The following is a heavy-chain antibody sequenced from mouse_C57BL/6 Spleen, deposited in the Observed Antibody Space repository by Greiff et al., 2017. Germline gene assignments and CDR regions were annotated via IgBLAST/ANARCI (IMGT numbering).Heavy chain of an antibody. CDR2: INPNYGTT. CDR1: GYSFTDYN. CDR3: ARWDYGSSYPYYFDY. Sequence: EVQLQQSGPELVKPGASVKISCKASGYSFTDYNMNWVKQSNGKSLEWIGVINPNYGTTSYNQKFKGKATLTVDQSSSTDYMQLNSLTSEDSAVYYSARWDYGSSYPYYFDYWGQGTTLTVSS. D-gene: IGHD1-1*01. J-gene: IGHJ2*01. V-gene: IGHV1-39*01.